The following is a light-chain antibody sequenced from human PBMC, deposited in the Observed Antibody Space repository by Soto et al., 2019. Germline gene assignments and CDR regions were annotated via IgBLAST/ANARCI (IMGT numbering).Light chain of an antibody. CDR3: QQYLSYRYT. J-gene: IGKJ2*01. CDR2: KAS. Sequence: DIQMTQSPSTLSASVGDRVTITCRASQSISNWLAWYQQKPGKAPKLLIYKASSLESGVPSRFSGSGSGTEFTHTISSLQPDDLATYYCQQYLSYRYTFGQGTKLEIK. CDR1: QSISNW. V-gene: IGKV1-5*03.